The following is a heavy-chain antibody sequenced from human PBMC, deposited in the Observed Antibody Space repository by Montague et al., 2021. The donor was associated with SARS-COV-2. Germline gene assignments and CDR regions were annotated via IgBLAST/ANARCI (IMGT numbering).Heavy chain of an antibody. J-gene: IGHJ4*02. CDR3: ARHKAWYVAPYYFDY. CDR1: GGSVSSSSYY. Sequence: SETLSLTCTVSGGSVSSSSYYWGWIRQPPGQGLEWIGNIFYDGTSRPNLSLNSRVTISVDTSKSQLSLRLSSVTAADTAVYFCARHKAWYVAPYYFDYWGQGTVATVSS. D-gene: IGHD6-13*01. CDR2: IFYDGTS. V-gene: IGHV4-39*01.